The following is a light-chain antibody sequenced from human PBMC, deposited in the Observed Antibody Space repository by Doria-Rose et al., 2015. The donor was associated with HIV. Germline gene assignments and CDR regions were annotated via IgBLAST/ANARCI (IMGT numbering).Light chain of an antibody. CDR1: QSFSSNY. CDR2: DGS. J-gene: IGKJ1*01. CDR3: HQYGTSWT. Sequence: EIVMTQSPGTLSLSPGERATLSCRASQSFSSNYLARYQQKPGQAPSLLIYDGSTRATGIPDRFSASGSGTDFTLTINRLEPEDFALYYCHQYGTSWTFGQGTKVEI. V-gene: IGKV3-20*01.